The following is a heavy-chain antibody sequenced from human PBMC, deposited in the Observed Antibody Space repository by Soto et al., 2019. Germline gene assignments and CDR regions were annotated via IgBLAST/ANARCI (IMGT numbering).Heavy chain of an antibody. V-gene: IGHV1-3*01. Sequence: GASVKVSCKASGYTFTSYAMHCVRQAPGQRLEWMGWINAGNGNTKYSQMFQGRVTITRDTSASTAYMELSSLRSEDTAVYYCASSYYYDSSGYSSLYYYYGMDVWGQGTTVTVSS. CDR2: INAGNGNT. CDR1: GYTFTSYA. CDR3: ASSYYYDSSGYSSLYYYYGMDV. J-gene: IGHJ6*02. D-gene: IGHD3-22*01.